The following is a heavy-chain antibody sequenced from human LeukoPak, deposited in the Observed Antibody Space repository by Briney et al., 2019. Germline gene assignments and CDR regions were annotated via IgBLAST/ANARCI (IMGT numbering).Heavy chain of an antibody. CDR3: ARDPNGDYLGAFDF. CDR2: ITSRDGRT. V-gene: IGHV3-23*01. J-gene: IGHJ3*01. D-gene: IGHD4-17*01. CDR1: GFTFSRYA. Sequence: PGGSLRLSCTASGFTFSRYAMTWVRQAPGKGLEWVSSITSRDGRTSYADSVKGRFTVSRDNSKNTLYLQMNYLRVEDTAVYYCARDPNGDYLGAFDFWGQGTLVTVSS.